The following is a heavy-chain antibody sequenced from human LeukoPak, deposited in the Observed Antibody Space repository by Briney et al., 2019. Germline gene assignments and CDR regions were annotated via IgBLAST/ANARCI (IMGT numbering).Heavy chain of an antibody. CDR1: GFTFNDAW. D-gene: IGHD3-22*01. Sequence: PGGSLRLACIASGFTFNDAWMSWVRQAPGKGLEWVANVKQDGGEKYYVDSVKGRFTISRDNAKNSLYLQMNSSRPEDTAVYYCARASPLHYFDDGGLYGGDPFAIWGQGTMVTVSS. CDR2: VKQDGGEK. J-gene: IGHJ3*02. CDR3: ARASPLHYFDDGGLYGGDPFAI. V-gene: IGHV3-7*01.